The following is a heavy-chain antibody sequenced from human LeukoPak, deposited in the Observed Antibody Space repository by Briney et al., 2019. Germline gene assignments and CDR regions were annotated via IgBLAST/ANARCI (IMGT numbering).Heavy chain of an antibody. J-gene: IGHJ4*02. V-gene: IGHV4-59*01. CDR3: ARQDTGLARNDY. D-gene: IGHD5-18*01. CDR1: GGSISSYY. CDR2: IYYSGST. Sequence: SETLSLTCTVSGGSISSYYWSWIRQPPGMGLEWIGHIYYSGSTNYNPSLKSRVAISVDTSKNQFSLKLSSVTTADTAVYYCARQDTGLARNDYWGQGTLVTVSS.